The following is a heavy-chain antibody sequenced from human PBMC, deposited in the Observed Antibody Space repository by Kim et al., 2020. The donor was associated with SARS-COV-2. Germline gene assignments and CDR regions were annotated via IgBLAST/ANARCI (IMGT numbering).Heavy chain of an antibody. CDR3: AREPHSDWGVVVPAAIVYYYGMDV. D-gene: IGHD2-2*01. V-gene: IGHV7-4-1*02. J-gene: IGHJ6*02. CDR1: GYTFTSYA. CDR2: INTNTGNP. Sequence: ASVKVSCKASGYTFTSYAMNWVRQAPGQGLEWMGWINTNTGNPTYAQGFTGRFVFSLDTSVSTAYLQISSLKAEDTAVYYCAREPHSDWGVVVPAAIVYYYGMDVWAQATTVTVSS.